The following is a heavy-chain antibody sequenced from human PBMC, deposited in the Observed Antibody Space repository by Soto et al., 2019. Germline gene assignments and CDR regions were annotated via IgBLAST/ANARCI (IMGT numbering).Heavy chain of an antibody. D-gene: IGHD5-12*01. CDR1: GGYLRRYN. J-gene: IGHJ6*02. Sequence: SETLSLTCAVYGGYLRRYNGCWSRQPPRKGLEWMGEINHSGSTNYNPSLKSRVTISVDTSKNQFSLKLSSVTAADTAVYYCARRKGYVYYYGMDVWGQETTVTISS. V-gene: IGHV4-34*01. CDR3: ARRKGYVYYYGMDV. CDR2: INHSGST.